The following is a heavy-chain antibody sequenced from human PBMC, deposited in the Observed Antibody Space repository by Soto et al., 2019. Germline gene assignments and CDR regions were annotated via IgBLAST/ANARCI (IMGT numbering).Heavy chain of an antibody. CDR1: GFTFSSYA. CDR3: AKGDLDSSSWSWSNWFDP. CDR2: IRGSGANT. V-gene: IGHV3-23*01. Sequence: VGSLRLSCAASGFTFSSYAMSWVRQAPGKGLEWVSGIRGSGANTYYADLVKGRFTISRDNSKNTLYLQMNSLRAEDTAVYYCAKGDLDSSSWSWSNWFDPWGQGTLVTVSS. D-gene: IGHD6-13*01. J-gene: IGHJ5*02.